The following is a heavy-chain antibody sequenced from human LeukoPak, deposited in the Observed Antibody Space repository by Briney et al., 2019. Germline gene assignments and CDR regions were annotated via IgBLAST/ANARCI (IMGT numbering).Heavy chain of an antibody. Sequence: SETLSLTCTVSGDSITGYYWSWIRQPPGKGLEWIGYIYYSGSTNYNPSLKSRVTISVDTSKNQFSLKLSSVTAADTAVYYCARVPGVAAAGYYYYYMDVWGKGTTVTVSS. CDR1: GDSITGYY. J-gene: IGHJ6*03. D-gene: IGHD6-13*01. CDR3: ARVPGVAAAGYYYYYMDV. CDR2: IYYSGST. V-gene: IGHV4-59*08.